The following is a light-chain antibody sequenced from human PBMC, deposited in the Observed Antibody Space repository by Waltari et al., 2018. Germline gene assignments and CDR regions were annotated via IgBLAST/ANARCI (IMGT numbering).Light chain of an antibody. Sequence: DILMTQSPSSLSASVGDRVTLTCRASQGISESLAGYQQKPGKAPKVLLHDASSVESGVPARFSGSGSWTEVSLAISRLQPEDLATYYCQQDFDFPRTFGQGTRVEIK. V-gene: IGKV1-NL1*01. CDR3: QQDFDFPRT. CDR2: DAS. J-gene: IGKJ1*01. CDR1: QGISES.